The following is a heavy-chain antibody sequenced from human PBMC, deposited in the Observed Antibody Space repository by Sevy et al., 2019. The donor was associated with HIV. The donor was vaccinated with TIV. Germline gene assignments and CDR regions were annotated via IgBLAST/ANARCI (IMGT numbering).Heavy chain of an antibody. V-gene: IGHV3-23*01. Sequence: GGSLRLSCAASGFTFSSYAMSWVRQAPGKGLEWVSGISGSGVRTYYADSVKGRFTISRDNSKNTLYLQMNSLRAEDAAVYYCANGGVLVVPTTPNYGMDVWGQGTTVTVSS. CDR1: GFTFSSYA. CDR2: ISGSGVRT. D-gene: IGHD2-15*01. J-gene: IGHJ6*02. CDR3: ANGGVLVVPTTPNYGMDV.